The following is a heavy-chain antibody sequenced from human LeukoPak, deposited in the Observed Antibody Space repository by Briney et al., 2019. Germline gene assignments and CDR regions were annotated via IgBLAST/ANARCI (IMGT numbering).Heavy chain of an antibody. CDR3: VTYRNYDSSRSEPRLDY. Sequence: PGGSLRFSCAASGFTFSRYWMSWVRQTPEKGLEWVANIKDDGGERYYVDSVKGRFTVSRDNAKNSLYLQMNSLRAEDTAVYYCVTYRNYDSSRSEPRLDYWGQGTLVTVSS. D-gene: IGHD3-22*01. V-gene: IGHV3-7*05. CDR2: IKDDGGER. CDR1: GFTFSRYW. J-gene: IGHJ4*02.